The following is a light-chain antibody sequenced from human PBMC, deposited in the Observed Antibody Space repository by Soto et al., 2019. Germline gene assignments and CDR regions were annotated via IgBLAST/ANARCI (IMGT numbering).Light chain of an antibody. CDR2: DAS. CDR1: QSVSRY. J-gene: IGKJ4*01. Sequence: EIVLTQSPATLSLSPGERATLSCRARQSVSRYLAWYQQKPGQAPRLLIYDASNRATGIPARFSGSGSGTDFTLTISSLEPEDFAVYYCQQRSNWPPSLTFGGGTKVEIK. V-gene: IGKV3-11*01. CDR3: QQRSNWPPSLT.